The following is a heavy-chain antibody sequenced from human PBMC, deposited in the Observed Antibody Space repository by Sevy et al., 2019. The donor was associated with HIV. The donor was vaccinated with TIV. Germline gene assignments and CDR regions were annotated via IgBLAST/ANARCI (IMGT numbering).Heavy chain of an antibody. CDR2: SSPMNGDT. CDR3: ARAYCSDGSCYEGAY. J-gene: IGHJ4*02. Sequence: ASVKVSCKASGYTFTGYYIHWVLQAPGQGLEWMGRSSPMNGDTDYAQKFQGRVTMTRDTSISAAYLDVTRLRSDDTATYYCARAYCSDGSCYEGAYWGQRTLVTVSS. V-gene: IGHV1-2*06. CDR1: GYTFTGYY. D-gene: IGHD2-15*01.